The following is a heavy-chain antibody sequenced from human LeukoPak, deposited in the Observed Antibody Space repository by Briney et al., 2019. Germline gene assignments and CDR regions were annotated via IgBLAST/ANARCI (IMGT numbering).Heavy chain of an antibody. D-gene: IGHD6-25*01. Sequence: SETLSLTCAVYGGSFSGYYWSWVRQPPGKGLEWIGEINHSGSTNYNPSLKSRVTISVDTSKNQFSLKLSSVTAADTAVYYCARGRRVDYWGQGTLVTVSS. CDR3: ARGRRVDY. J-gene: IGHJ4*02. CDR2: INHSGST. CDR1: GGSFSGYY. V-gene: IGHV4-34*01.